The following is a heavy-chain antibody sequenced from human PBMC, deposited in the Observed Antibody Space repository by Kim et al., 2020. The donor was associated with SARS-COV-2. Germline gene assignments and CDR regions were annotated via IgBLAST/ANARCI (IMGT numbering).Heavy chain of an antibody. V-gene: IGHV4-34*01. J-gene: IGHJ4*02. D-gene: IGHD1-26*01. CDR3: ARGGYSGSYYAEGADY. Sequence: SLKSRVTISVDTSKNQFSLKLGSVTAADTAVYYCARGGYSGSYYAEGADYWGQGTLVTVSS.